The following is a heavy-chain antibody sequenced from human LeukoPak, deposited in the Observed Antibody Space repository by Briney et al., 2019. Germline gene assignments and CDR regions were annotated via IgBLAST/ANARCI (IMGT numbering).Heavy chain of an antibody. V-gene: IGHV3-66*02. CDR2: IYRGGST. Sequence: PGGSLRLSCAASGFTVSNSYMSWVRQAPGKGLEWISLIYRGGSTYYADSVKDRFTISRDNSKNTLYLQMNSLRAEDTAVYYCAKETLFDYWGQGTLVTVSS. CDR1: GFTVSNSY. CDR3: AKETLFDY. J-gene: IGHJ4*02.